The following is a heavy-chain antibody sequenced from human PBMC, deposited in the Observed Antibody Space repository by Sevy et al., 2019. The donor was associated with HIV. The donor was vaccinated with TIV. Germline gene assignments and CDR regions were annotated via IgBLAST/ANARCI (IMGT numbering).Heavy chain of an antibody. Sequence: GGSLRLSCAASGFTFSSYGMHWVRQAPGKGLEWVAVISYDGSNKYYADSVKGRFTISRDNSKNTLYLQMNSLRAEDTDVYYCAKDRTTGIAAAGTPFDYWGQGTLVTVSS. D-gene: IGHD6-13*01. J-gene: IGHJ4*02. CDR3: AKDRTTGIAAAGTPFDY. CDR2: ISYDGSNK. CDR1: GFTFSSYG. V-gene: IGHV3-30*18.